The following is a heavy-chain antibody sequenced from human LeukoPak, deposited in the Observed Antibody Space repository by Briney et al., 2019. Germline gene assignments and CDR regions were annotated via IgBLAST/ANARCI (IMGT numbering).Heavy chain of an antibody. J-gene: IGHJ4*02. D-gene: IGHD3-22*01. CDR3: ARLSDSDSSGSFDY. Sequence: SETLSLTCAVYVGSFCGYYGSWVRQPPGKGLEWSGEINHSGSTNYNASLKSRVTISVDTSNNQFSLKPSPVTAADTALYYCARLSDSDSSGSFDYGGQGTLVTVSS. CDR2: INHSGST. V-gene: IGHV4-34*01. CDR1: VGSFCGYY.